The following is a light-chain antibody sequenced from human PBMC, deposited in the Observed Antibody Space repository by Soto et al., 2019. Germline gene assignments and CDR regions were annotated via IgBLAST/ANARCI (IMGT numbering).Light chain of an antibody. CDR1: QSLSSSQ. Sequence: EIALTQSPGTLSFSPGERATLSCRASQSLSSSQLAWYQQKPGQAPRLLIHDASSRATGISDRFTGSGSGTDFTLTITTLEPEDFAVYYCQQYGSSPRTFGLGTKVDIK. V-gene: IGKV3-20*01. CDR2: DAS. CDR3: QQYGSSPRT. J-gene: IGKJ1*01.